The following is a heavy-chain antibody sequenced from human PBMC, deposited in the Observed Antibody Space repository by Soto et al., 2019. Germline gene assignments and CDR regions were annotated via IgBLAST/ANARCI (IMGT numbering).Heavy chain of an antibody. CDR2: IGSDGRRD. V-gene: IGHV3-33*01. Sequence: QVQLVESGGGVVQPGGSLRLSCAASGFTFGRHGMHWVRQAPGKGLEWVAVIGSDGRRDSYADSVKGRFTISRDNCQNTLYLQMNSLRAEDTAVYYCARDDDYGDNGLDYWGQGTLVTVSS. J-gene: IGHJ4*02. CDR3: ARDDDYGDNGLDY. CDR1: GFTFGRHG. D-gene: IGHD4-17*01.